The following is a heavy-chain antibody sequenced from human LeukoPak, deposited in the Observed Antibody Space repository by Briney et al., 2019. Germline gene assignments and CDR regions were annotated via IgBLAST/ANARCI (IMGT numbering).Heavy chain of an antibody. CDR2: ISYDGSNK. CDR1: GFTFSSYA. J-gene: IGHJ4*02. CDR3: VKDPHSSGRYYFDY. V-gene: IGHV3-30*14. Sequence: PGGSLRLSCAASGFTFSSYAMHWVRQAPGKGLEWVAVISYDGSNKYYADSVKGRFTISRDNSKNTMYVQMSTLRVEDTAVYYCVKDPHSSGRYYFDYWGQGTLVTVSS. D-gene: IGHD6-19*01.